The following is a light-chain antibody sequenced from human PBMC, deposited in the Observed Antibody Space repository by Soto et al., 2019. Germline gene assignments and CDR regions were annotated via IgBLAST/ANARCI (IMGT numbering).Light chain of an antibody. V-gene: IGLV2-14*01. CDR1: SSDVGGYNY. Sequence: QSVLTQPASVSGSPGQSSTISCTGTSSDVGGYNYVSWYQQHPGKAPKLMIYDVSNRPSGVSNRFSGSKSGNTASLTISGLQAEDEADYYCSSYTSSSTLVVFGGGTKLTV. CDR3: SSYTSSSTLVV. J-gene: IGLJ2*01. CDR2: DVS.